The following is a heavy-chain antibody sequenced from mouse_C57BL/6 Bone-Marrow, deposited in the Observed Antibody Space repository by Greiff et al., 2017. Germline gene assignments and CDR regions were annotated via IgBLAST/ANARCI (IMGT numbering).Heavy chain of an antibody. CDR2: INPNNGGT. J-gene: IGHJ3*01. V-gene: IGHV1-18*01. Sequence: DVQLQESGPELVKPGASVKIPCKASGYTFTDYNMDWVKQSHGKSLEWIGDINPNNGGTIYNQKFKGKATLNVDKSSSTAYMELRSLTSEATAVYYCASADYYGSSPFAYWGQGTLVTVSA. CDR3: ASADYYGSSPFAY. D-gene: IGHD1-1*01. CDR1: GYTFTDYN.